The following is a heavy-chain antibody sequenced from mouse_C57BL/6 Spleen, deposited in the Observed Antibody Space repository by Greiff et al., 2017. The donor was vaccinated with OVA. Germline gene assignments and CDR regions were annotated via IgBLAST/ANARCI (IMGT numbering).Heavy chain of an antibody. V-gene: IGHV7-3*01. CDR2: IRNKANGYTT. J-gene: IGHJ2*01. Sequence: EVKLVESGGGLVQPGGSLSLSCAASGFTFTDYYMSWVRQPPGKALEWLGFIRNKANGYTTEHSVSVKGRFTISREKSQSILYLQMNALGAEYSATYYCARYYSFDYWGQGTTLTVSS. CDR1: GFTFTDYY. CDR3: ARYYSFDY.